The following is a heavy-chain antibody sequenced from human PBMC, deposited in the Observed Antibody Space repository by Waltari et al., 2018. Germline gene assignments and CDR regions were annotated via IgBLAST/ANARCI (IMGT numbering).Heavy chain of an antibody. J-gene: IGHJ4*02. D-gene: IGHD4-4*01. Sequence: QVQLQQWGAGLLKPSETLSLTCAVYGGSFSGYYWSWIRQPPGKGLEWIGEINHSGSTNYNPSRKSRVTISVDTSKNQCSLKLSSVTAADTAVYYCARGPRYDYRVDYWGQGTLVTVSS. V-gene: IGHV4-34*01. CDR3: ARGPRYDYRVDY. CDR1: GGSFSGYY. CDR2: INHSGST.